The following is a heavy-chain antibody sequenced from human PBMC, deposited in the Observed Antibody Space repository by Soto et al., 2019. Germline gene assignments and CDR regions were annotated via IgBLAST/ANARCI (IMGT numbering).Heavy chain of an antibody. D-gene: IGHD2-2*01. CDR3: ASRCSSTRCLDL. V-gene: IGHV1-18*01. J-gene: IGHJ2*01. CDR1: GYTFTSYG. Sequence: QVQLVQSGAEVKKPGASVKVSCKASGYTFTSYGICWVRQAPGQGLEWMGWISGYNGNTNYAQNLQGRVTMTTDTSTSTVYMELRSLRSDDTAVYYCASRCSSTRCLDLWGRGTLVSVSS. CDR2: ISGYNGNT.